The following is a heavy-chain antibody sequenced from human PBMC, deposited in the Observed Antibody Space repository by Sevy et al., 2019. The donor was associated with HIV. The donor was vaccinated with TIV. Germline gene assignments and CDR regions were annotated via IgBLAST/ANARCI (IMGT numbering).Heavy chain of an antibody. CDR2: IKSKTNGGPT. Sequence: GGSLRLSCAASGFTLSDAWMSWVRQAPGKGLEWVGRIKSKTNGGPTDYAAPVKGRVTISRDESKNTLYLQMNSLKTEDTAVYYCTTDAHDFTNYPSPYYFDQWGQGTLVTVSS. D-gene: IGHD4-4*01. CDR3: TTDAHDFTNYPSPYYFDQ. CDR1: GFTLSDAW. V-gene: IGHV3-15*01. J-gene: IGHJ4*02.